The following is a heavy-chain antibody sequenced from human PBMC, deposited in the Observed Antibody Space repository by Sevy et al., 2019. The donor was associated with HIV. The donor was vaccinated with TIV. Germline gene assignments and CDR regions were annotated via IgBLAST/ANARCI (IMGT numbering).Heavy chain of an antibody. V-gene: IGHV4-59*01. J-gene: IGHJ1*01. CDR3: ARSPYSYGWGYFQH. CDR1: GGSISSYY. Sequence: SETLSLTCTVSGGSISSYYWSWIRQPPGKGLEWIGYIYYSGSTNYNPSLKSRVTISVATSKNQFSLKLSSVPAADTAVYYCARSPYSYGWGYFQHWGQGTLVTVSS. D-gene: IGHD5-18*01. CDR2: IYYSGST.